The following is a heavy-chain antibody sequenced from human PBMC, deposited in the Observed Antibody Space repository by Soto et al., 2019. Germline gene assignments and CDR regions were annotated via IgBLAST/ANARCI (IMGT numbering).Heavy chain of an antibody. CDR1: GGSISSSSYY. CDR3: ARHRRNYYDSSGYPNDHFDY. V-gene: IGHV4-39*01. D-gene: IGHD3-22*01. J-gene: IGHJ4*02. Sequence: SETLSLTCTVSGGSISSSSYYWGWIRQPPGKGLEWIGSIYYSGSTYYNPSLKSRVTISVDTSKNQLSLKLSSVTAADTAVYYCARHRRNYYDSSGYPNDHFDYWGQGTLVTVSS. CDR2: IYYSGST.